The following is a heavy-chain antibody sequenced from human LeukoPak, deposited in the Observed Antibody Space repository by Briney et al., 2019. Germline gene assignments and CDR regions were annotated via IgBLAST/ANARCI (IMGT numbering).Heavy chain of an antibody. CDR1: GYSFTNYA. CDR3: ARNRISHHMDV. CDR2: INTNTGNP. D-gene: IGHD2-15*01. V-gene: IGHV7-4-1*02. J-gene: IGHJ6*03. Sequence: ASVKVSCNASGYSFTNYAMNWVRQAPGQGLELMGWINTNTGNPTYAQGFTGRFVFSLDTSVSTAYLQISSLKAEDTAVYFCARNRISHHMDVWGKGTTVTVSS.